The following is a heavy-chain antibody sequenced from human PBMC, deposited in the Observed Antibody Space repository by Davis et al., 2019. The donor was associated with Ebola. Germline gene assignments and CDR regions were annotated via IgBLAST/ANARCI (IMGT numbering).Heavy chain of an antibody. CDR3: AKGGSGWPSDYSYGLGV. D-gene: IGHD6-19*01. CDR2: INTDGITT. J-gene: IGHJ6*04. CDR1: GFTFSRCW. V-gene: IGHV3-74*01. Sequence: GESLKISCAASGFTFSRCWMHWVRQAPGKGLVWVSRINTDGITTNYADSVKGRFTISRDNSKNTLYLQMNSLRVDDTAVYYCAKGGSGWPSDYSYGLGVWGKGTTVTVSS.